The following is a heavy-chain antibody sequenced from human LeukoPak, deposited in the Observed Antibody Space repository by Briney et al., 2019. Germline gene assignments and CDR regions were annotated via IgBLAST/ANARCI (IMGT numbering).Heavy chain of an antibody. V-gene: IGHV3-23*01. CDR2: ISGSGGST. CDR1: GFTFSSYA. Sequence: SGGSLRLSCAASGFTFSSYAMSWVRQDPGKGLEWVSAISGSGGSTYYADSVKGRFTISRDNSKNPLYLQMNSLRAEDTAVYYCAKHLNWWELRDFDYWGQGTLVTVSS. J-gene: IGHJ4*02. D-gene: IGHD1-26*01. CDR3: AKHLNWWELRDFDY.